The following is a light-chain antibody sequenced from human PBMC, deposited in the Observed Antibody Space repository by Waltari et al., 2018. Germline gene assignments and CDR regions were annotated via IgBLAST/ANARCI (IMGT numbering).Light chain of an antibody. Sequence: EIVMTQSPGTLSVSPGERATLSCRASQSINRNLAWYQQKSGQAPRLLIYGTSTRATGSPGRFSVSGSGTEFTLTISSLQSEDFAVYYCQQYNDWPDTFGQGTRLEIK. V-gene: IGKV3-15*01. J-gene: IGKJ5*01. CDR3: QQYNDWPDT. CDR2: GTS. CDR1: QSINRN.